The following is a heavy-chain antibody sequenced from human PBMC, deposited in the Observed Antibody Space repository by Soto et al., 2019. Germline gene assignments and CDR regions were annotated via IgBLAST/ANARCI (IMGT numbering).Heavy chain of an antibody. Sequence: ASVKVSCKVSGYTLTELSMHWVRQAPGKGLEWMGGFDPEDGETIYAQKFQGRVTMTEDTSTGTAYMELSSLRSEDTAVYYCATDREGNYYDSSGGYYFDYWGQGTLVTVYS. CDR1: GYTLTELS. CDR3: ATDREGNYYDSSGGYYFDY. CDR2: FDPEDGET. J-gene: IGHJ4*02. V-gene: IGHV1-24*01. D-gene: IGHD3-22*01.